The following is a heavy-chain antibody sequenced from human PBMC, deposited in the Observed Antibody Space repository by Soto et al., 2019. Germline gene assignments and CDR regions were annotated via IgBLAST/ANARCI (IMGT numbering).Heavy chain of an antibody. CDR2: INHSGST. Sequence: SETLSLTCAVYGGSFSGYYWSWIRQPPGKGLEWIGEINHSGSTNYNPSLKSRVTISVDTSKNQFSLKLSSVTAADTAVYYCARGAVINGGVFDPWGQGTLVTVSS. CDR1: GGSFSGYY. D-gene: IGHD3-10*01. CDR3: ARGAVINGGVFDP. J-gene: IGHJ5*02. V-gene: IGHV4-34*01.